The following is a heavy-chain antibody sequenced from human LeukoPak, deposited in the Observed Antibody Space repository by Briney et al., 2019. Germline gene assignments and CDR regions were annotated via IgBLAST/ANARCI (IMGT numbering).Heavy chain of an antibody. Sequence: PSETLSLTCAVHGGSFSGYYWSWIRQPPGKGLEWIGEINHSGSTNYNPSLKSRVTISVDTSKNQFSLKLSSVTAADTAVYYCARVRGYYYYMDVWGKGTTVTVSS. CDR1: GGSFSGYY. J-gene: IGHJ6*03. CDR2: INHSGST. V-gene: IGHV4-34*01. D-gene: IGHD3-10*01. CDR3: ARVRGYYYYMDV.